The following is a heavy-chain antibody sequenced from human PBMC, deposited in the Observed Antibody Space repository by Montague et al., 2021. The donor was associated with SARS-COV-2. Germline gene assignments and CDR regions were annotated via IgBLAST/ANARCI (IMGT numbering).Heavy chain of an antibody. Sequence: SETLSLTCTVSGGSITSSSYYWGWIRQPPGKGLEWIGSIYYSGSTYYNPSLKSRVTISVDTSKNQFSLKLSSVTAADTAVYYCARLAPDSGSPNGYYCNGMDVWGQGTTVTVSS. CDR2: IYYSGST. J-gene: IGHJ6*02. D-gene: IGHD1-26*01. CDR3: ARLAPDSGSPNGYYCNGMDV. V-gene: IGHV4-39*01. CDR1: GGSITSSSYY.